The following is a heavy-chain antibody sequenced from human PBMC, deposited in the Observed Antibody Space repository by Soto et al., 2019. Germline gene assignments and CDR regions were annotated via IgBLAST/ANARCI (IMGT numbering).Heavy chain of an antibody. Sequence: EVQLVESGGGLIQPGGSLRLSCAASGFTVSTHYVSWLRQAPGKGLELVSFTYSGGNTDYADSVKGRFTTSRDNSKNTLYLQMNSLRAEDAAVYFCARAKRGGFDYWGQGTLVTVS. J-gene: IGHJ4*02. CDR1: GFTVSTHY. D-gene: IGHD3-16*01. CDR2: TYSGGNT. V-gene: IGHV3-53*01. CDR3: ARAKRGGFDY.